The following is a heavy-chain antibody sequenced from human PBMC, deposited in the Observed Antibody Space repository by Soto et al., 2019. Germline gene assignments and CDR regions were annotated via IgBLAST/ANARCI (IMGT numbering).Heavy chain of an antibody. CDR3: ARGPTYYYGSGSSPRFAP. CDR1: GGSFSGYY. CDR2: INHSGST. J-gene: IGHJ5*02. V-gene: IGHV4-34*01. Sequence: QVQLQQWGAGLLKPSETLSLTCAVYGGSFSGYYWSWIRQPPGKGLEWIGEINHSGSTNYNPSLKSRVTISVDTSKTQFSLKLSSVTAADTAVYYCARGPTYYYGSGSSPRFAPWGQGTLVTVSS. D-gene: IGHD3-10*01.